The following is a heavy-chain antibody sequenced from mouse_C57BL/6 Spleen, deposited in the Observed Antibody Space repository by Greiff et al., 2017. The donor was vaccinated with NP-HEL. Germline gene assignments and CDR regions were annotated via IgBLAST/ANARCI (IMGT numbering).Heavy chain of an antibody. CDR2: ISSGGSYT. CDR1: GFTFSSYG. V-gene: IGHV5-6*01. CDR3: ARIVKGTRAMDY. D-gene: IGHD2-5*01. Sequence: EVMLVESGGDLVKPGGSLKLSCAASGFTFSSYGMSWVRQTPDKRLEWVATISSGGSYTYYPDSVKGRFTISRDNAKNTLYLQMSSLKSEDTAMYYCARIVKGTRAMDYWGQGTSVTVSS. J-gene: IGHJ4*01.